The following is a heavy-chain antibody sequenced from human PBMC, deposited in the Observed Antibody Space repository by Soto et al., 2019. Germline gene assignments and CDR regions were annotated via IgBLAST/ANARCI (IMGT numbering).Heavy chain of an antibody. D-gene: IGHD4-17*01. CDR1: GGTFSSYA. Sequence: QVQLVQAGAEVKKPGSSVKVSCKASGGTFSSYAISWVRQAPGQGLEWMGGVIPIFGTANYAQKFQGRVTITADESTSTAYMELSSLRSEDTAVYYCARDSRTTVTTDYYYGMDVWGQGTTVTVSS. CDR2: VIPIFGTA. J-gene: IGHJ6*02. V-gene: IGHV1-69*12. CDR3: ARDSRTTVTTDYYYGMDV.